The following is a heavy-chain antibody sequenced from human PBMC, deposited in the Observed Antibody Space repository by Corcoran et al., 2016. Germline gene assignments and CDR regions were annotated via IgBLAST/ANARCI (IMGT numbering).Heavy chain of an antibody. D-gene: IGHD3-16*01. J-gene: IGHJ3*02. CDR1: GGSFSGYY. CDR3: ARGPWPLGWARRNAFDI. Sequence: QVQLQQWGAGLLKPSETLSLTCAVYGGSFSGYYWSCIRQPPGKGLEWIGEINHSGSTNYNPSLKSRVTISVDTSKNQFSLKLSSVTAADTAVYYCARGPWPLGWARRNAFDIWGQGTMVTVSS. V-gene: IGHV4-34*01. CDR2: INHSGST.